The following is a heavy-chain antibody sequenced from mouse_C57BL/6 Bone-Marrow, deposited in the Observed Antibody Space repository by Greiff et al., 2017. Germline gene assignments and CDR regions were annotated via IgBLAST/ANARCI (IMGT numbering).Heavy chain of an antibody. CDR3: ASYGSSYYFDY. CDR2: ISSGGSYT. D-gene: IGHD1-1*01. J-gene: IGHJ2*01. Sequence: DVQLQESGGDLVKPGGSLKLSCAASGFTFSSYGMSWVRQTPDKRLAWVATISSGGSYTYYPDSVKGRFTISRDNAKNTLYLQMSSLKSEDTARYYCASYGSSYYFDYWGKGTTLTVSS. CDR1: GFTFSSYG. V-gene: IGHV5-6*01.